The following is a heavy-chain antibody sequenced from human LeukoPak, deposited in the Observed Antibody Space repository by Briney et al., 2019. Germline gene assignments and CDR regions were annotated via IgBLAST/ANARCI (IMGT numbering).Heavy chain of an antibody. CDR1: GFMFSSYG. Sequence: GGSLRLSCAASGFMFSSYGMHWVCQSPGKGLEWVALIWSDGTHETYADSVKGRFTISRDNSKNTLYLQMDSLRAEDTAVFFCAREGGSGTYSGNFDYWGQGTLVTVSS. J-gene: IGHJ4*02. CDR3: AREGGSGTYSGNFDY. D-gene: IGHD3-10*01. V-gene: IGHV3-33*01. CDR2: IWSDGTHE.